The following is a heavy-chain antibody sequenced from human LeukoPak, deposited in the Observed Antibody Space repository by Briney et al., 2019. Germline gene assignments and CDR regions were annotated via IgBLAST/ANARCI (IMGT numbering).Heavy chain of an antibody. D-gene: IGHD3-3*01. CDR1: GGSISTYY. V-gene: IGHV4-4*07. CDR3: ARGQRLRFLEWSYYFDY. J-gene: IGHJ4*02. Sequence: SETLSLTCTVSGGSISTYYWNWIRQPAGKGLEWIGRIYNSGTTNYNPSLKSRVTMSVDTSKNQFSLKLTSVTAADTAVYYCARGQRLRFLEWSYYFDYWGQGTLVTVSS. CDR2: IYNSGTT.